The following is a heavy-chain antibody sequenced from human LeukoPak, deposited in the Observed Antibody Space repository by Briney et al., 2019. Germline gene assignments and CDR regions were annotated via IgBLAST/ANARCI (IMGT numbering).Heavy chain of an antibody. Sequence: VSVKVSCKASGYTFTGYYMHWVRQAPGQGLEWMGWINPNSGGTNYAQKFQGRVTMTRDTSISTAYMELSRLRSDDTAVYYCARDIAAAGRGDWFDPWGQGTLVTVSS. CDR3: ARDIAAAGRGDWFDP. V-gene: IGHV1-2*02. J-gene: IGHJ5*02. D-gene: IGHD6-13*01. CDR1: GYTFTGYY. CDR2: INPNSGGT.